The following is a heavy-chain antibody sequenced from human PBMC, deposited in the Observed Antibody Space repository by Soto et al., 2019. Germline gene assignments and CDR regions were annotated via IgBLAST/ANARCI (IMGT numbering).Heavy chain of an antibody. CDR2: IILIFGTA. D-gene: IGHD3-9*01. V-gene: IGHV1-69*13. CDR3: ERDYRDVFSF. Sequence: SVKVSCKASGGTFSSYAISWVRQAPGQGLEWMGGIILIFGTANYAQKFQGRVTITADESTSTAYMELSSLRSEDTAVYYCERDYRDVFSFWGQGSLVTVSS. CDR1: GGTFSSYA. J-gene: IGHJ3*01.